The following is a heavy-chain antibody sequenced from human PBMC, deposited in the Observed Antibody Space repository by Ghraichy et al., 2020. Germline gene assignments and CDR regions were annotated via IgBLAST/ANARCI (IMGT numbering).Heavy chain of an antibody. Sequence: SETLSLTCAVYGGSFSGYYWSWIRQPPGKGLEWIGEINHSGSTNYNPSLKSRVTISVDTSKNQFSLKLSSVTAADTAVYYCARAPGYCSGGSCYGGPFDYWGQGTLVTVSS. D-gene: IGHD2-15*01. CDR2: INHSGST. J-gene: IGHJ4*02. CDR1: GGSFSGYY. CDR3: ARAPGYCSGGSCYGGPFDY. V-gene: IGHV4-34*01.